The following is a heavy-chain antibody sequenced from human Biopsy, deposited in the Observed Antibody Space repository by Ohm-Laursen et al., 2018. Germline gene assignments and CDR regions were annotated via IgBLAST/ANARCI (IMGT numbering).Heavy chain of an antibody. CDR3: ARLYRLDDYWNDDPPDAFDV. J-gene: IGHJ3*01. CDR1: GGSISSDY. CDR2: ISNRGST. Sequence: GTLSLTCPASGGSISSDYWSWIRQSPGKGLEWIGYISNRGSTNYNPSLRGRVTISVDTSKNQFSLKLSSVTAADTAVFFCARLYRLDDYWNDDPPDAFDVWGQGTMVTVSS. D-gene: IGHD3-3*01. V-gene: IGHV4-59*01.